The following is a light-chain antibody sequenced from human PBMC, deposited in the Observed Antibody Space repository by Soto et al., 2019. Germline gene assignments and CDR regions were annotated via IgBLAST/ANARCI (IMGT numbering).Light chain of an antibody. CDR3: TSYAGSNIPVL. CDR1: SSDVGGYNF. J-gene: IGLJ2*01. Sequence: QSALTQPPSASGSPGQSVTISCTGTSSDVGGYNFVSWYQQRPGKAPKLMIYDVTERPSGVPDRFSGFKSGNTASLTVSGLQGEDEADYYCTSYAGSNIPVLFGGGTKVTVL. CDR2: DVT. V-gene: IGLV2-8*01.